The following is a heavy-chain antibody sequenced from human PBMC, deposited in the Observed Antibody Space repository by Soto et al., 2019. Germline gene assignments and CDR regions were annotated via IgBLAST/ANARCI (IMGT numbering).Heavy chain of an antibody. V-gene: IGHV3-30-3*01. CDR2: ISADGGRQ. D-gene: IGHD3-3*01. CDR1: GFPFNTYS. CDR3: ARDPRQGYDTDYWYFDY. J-gene: IGHJ4*02. Sequence: GALRLSCAASGFPFNTYSVHWVRQAPCKGLEWLAVISADGGRQYYADSVKGRFTISRDNSKYTLYLQMNSLRTEDTAVYYCARDPRQGYDTDYWYFDYWGQGTLVTVSS.